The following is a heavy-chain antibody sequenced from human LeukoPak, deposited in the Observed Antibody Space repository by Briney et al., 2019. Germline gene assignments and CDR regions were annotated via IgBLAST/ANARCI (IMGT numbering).Heavy chain of an antibody. V-gene: IGHV3-74*01. D-gene: IGHD1-14*01. Sequence: PGGSLRLSCEASGFTFRDHWMHWVRQVPGKGLVWVSRINGDESSTAYADSVKGRFTISRDNARNTLYLQMNSLRVEDTAIYYCARDRPESHWPNHTLFHPWGQATPVTVPS. J-gene: IGHJ5*02. CDR3: ARDRPESHWPNHTLFHP. CDR2: INGDESST. CDR1: GFTFRDHW.